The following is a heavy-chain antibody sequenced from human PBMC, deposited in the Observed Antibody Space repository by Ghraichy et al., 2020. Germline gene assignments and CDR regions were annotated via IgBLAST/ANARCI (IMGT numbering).Heavy chain of an antibody. Sequence: SCAASGFTFSSYAMSWVRQAPGKGLEWVSAISGSGGSTYYADSVKGRFTISRDNSKNTLYLQMNSLRAEDTAVYYCAKDVGYCSSTSCPPRGMDVWGQGTTVTVSS. CDR2: ISGSGGST. CDR1: GFTFSSYA. V-gene: IGHV3-23*01. CDR3: AKDVGYCSSTSCPPRGMDV. J-gene: IGHJ6*02. D-gene: IGHD2-2*03.